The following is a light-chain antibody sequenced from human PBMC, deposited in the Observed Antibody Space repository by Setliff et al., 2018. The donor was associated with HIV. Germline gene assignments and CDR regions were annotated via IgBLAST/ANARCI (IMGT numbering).Light chain of an antibody. CDR3: SSSTTNSAYV. CDR2: EVT. J-gene: IGLJ1*01. Sequence: QSALAQPASVSGSPGQSIAISCTGTSSDVGSYNLVSWYQQRPGKAPKLMIYEVTKRPSGVSNRFSGSKSGNTASLTISGLQAEDEADYYCSSSTTNSAYVFGTGTKVTVL. V-gene: IGLV2-14*02. CDR1: SSDVGSYNL.